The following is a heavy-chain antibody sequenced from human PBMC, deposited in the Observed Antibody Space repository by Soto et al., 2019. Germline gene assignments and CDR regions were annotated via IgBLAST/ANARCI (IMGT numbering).Heavy chain of an antibody. CDR3: VRDPSSGYRSFDY. V-gene: IGHV1-69*13. J-gene: IGHJ4*02. Sequence: SVKVSCKASGGTFSSYAISWVRQAPGQGLEWMGGIIPIFGTANYAQKFQGRVTITADESTSTVYMELGSLRSEDTAVYYCVRDPSSGYRSFDYWGQGTLVTVSS. CDR2: IIPIFGTA. D-gene: IGHD3-22*01. CDR1: GGTFSSYA.